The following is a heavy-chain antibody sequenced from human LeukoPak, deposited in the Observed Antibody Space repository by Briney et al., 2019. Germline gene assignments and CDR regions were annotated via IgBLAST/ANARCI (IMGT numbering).Heavy chain of an antibody. CDR3: ATAKRAWFDP. Sequence: SETLSLTCAVYGGSFSGYYWSWIRQPPGKGLEWIGEINHSGSTNYNPSLKSRVTISVDTSKNQFSLKLSSVTAADTAVYYCATAKRAWFDPWGQGTLVTVSS. J-gene: IGHJ5*02. CDR1: GGSFSGYY. V-gene: IGHV4-34*01. CDR2: INHSGST.